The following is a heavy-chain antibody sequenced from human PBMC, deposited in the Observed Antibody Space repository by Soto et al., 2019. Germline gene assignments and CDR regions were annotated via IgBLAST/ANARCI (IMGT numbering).Heavy chain of an antibody. CDR3: AKRGSGSYYHY. V-gene: IGHV3-23*01. D-gene: IGHD1-26*01. CDR2: ISGSGGST. J-gene: IGHJ4*02. CDR1: GFTFSRYA. Sequence: EVQLLESGGGLVQPGGSLRLSCAASGFTFSRYAMNWVRQAPGKGLEWVSVISGSGGSTYYADSVKGRFTISRDNSKNTLYLQMNSLRAEDTAVYYCAKRGSGSYYHYWGQGTLVTVSS.